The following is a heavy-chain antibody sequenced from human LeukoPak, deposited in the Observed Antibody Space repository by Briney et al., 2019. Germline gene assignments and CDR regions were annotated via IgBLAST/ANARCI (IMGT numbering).Heavy chain of an antibody. D-gene: IGHD3-16*02. CDR3: ARGRIMITFGGVIVKGPLYFDY. V-gene: IGHV4-34*01. Sequence: SETLSLTCAVYGGSFSGYYWSWIRQRPGKGLEWIGEINHSGSTNYNPSLKSRVTISVDTSKNQFSLKLSSVTAADTAVYYCARGRIMITFGGVIVKGPLYFDYWGQGTLVTVSS. CDR2: INHSGST. J-gene: IGHJ4*02. CDR1: GGSFSGYY.